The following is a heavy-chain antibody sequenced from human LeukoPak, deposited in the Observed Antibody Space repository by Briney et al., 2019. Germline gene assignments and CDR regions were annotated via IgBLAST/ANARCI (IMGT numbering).Heavy chain of an antibody. Sequence: SETLSLTCAVYGGSFSGYYGTWIRQPPGKGLEWIGEINPSGSTSYNPSLKGRVTISVDTHNNQFSLYLSSVTAADSAVYYCARRLDLWGRGTLGTVS. CDR1: GGSFSGYY. CDR2: INPSGST. CDR3: ARRLDL. J-gene: IGHJ2*01. V-gene: IGHV4-34*01.